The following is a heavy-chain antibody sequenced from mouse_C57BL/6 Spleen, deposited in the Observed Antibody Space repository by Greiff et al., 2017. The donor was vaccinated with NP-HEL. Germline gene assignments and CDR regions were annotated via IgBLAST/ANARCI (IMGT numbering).Heavy chain of an antibody. CDR2: ISYDGSN. CDR1: GYSITSGYY. CDR3: ARGGDYDYAWFAY. Sequence: DVQLQESGPGLVKPSQSLSLTCSVTGYSITSGYYWNWIRQFPGNKLEWMGYISYDGSNNYNPSLKNRISITRDTSKNQFFLKLNSVTTEDTATYYCARGGDYDYAWFAYWGQGTLVTVSA. J-gene: IGHJ3*01. V-gene: IGHV3-6*01. D-gene: IGHD2-4*01.